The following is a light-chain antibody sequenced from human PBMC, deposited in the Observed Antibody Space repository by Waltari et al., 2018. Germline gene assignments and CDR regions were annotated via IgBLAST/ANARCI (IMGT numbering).Light chain of an antibody. J-gene: IGLJ2*01. CDR1: SNDFGGYNS. CDR3: SSQSSNDVVL. CDR2: DVS. Sequence: QSALTQPASVSGSPGQSVTIFCAGTSNDFGGYNSVSWYQEYPGQAPRVIIYDVSDRPSGVSDRFSGSQSGNTASLTISGLQAEDEADYYCSSQSSNDVVLFGGGTKLTVL. V-gene: IGLV2-14*01.